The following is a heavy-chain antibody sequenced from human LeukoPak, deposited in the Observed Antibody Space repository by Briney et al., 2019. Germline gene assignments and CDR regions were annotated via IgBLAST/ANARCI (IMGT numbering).Heavy chain of an antibody. CDR3: ARDTKRSRARWENLGIDP. D-gene: IGHD3-16*01. J-gene: IGHJ5*02. CDR2: INPSGGST. V-gene: IGHV1-46*01. Sequence: ASVKVSCKASGYTFTSYYMHWVRQAPGQGLEWMGIINPSGGSTSYAQKFQGRVTMTRDMSTSTVYMELSSLRSDDTAVYYCARDTKRSRARWENLGIDPWGQGTLVTVSS. CDR1: GYTFTSYY.